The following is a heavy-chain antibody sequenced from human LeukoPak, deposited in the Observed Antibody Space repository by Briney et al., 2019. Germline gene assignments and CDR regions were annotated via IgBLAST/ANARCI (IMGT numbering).Heavy chain of an antibody. J-gene: IGHJ3*02. V-gene: IGHV3-48*01. CDR2: ISGSSSTK. CDR1: GFTFSSYD. D-gene: IGHD1-26*01. CDR3: ARDWDEGLDI. Sequence: GGSLRLSCAVSGFTFSSYDMDWVRQAPGKGLERVSYISGSSSTKYYADSVKGRFIISRDNAKNSLYLQMNSLRAEDTAVYYCARDWDEGLDIWGQGTMVTVSS.